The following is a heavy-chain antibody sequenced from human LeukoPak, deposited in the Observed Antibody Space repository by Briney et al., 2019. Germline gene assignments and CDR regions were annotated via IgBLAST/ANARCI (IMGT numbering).Heavy chain of an antibody. Sequence: EASVKVSCKASGYTFTSYGISWVRQAPGQGLEWMGWISAYNGNTNYAQKLQGRVTMTTDTSTSTAYMELRSLRSDDTAVYYCARDSSGWYLGVGFDYWGQGTLVTVSS. CDR3: ARDSSGWYLGVGFDY. J-gene: IGHJ4*02. V-gene: IGHV1-18*01. D-gene: IGHD6-19*01. CDR1: GYTFTSYG. CDR2: ISAYNGNT.